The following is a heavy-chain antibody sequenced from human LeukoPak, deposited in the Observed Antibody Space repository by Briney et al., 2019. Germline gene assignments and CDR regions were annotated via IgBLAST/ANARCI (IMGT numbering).Heavy chain of an antibody. V-gene: IGHV4-59*01. CDR2: IYNSGRT. CDR3: ARDEGIAAAGNTIPSRYFDY. J-gene: IGHJ4*02. Sequence: SETLSLTCTVSGGSISDYHWTWIRQPPGKGLEYIGYIYNSGRTFYNPSLMGRVTISADTSKKQFSLKLSSVTAADTAVYYCARDEGIAAAGNTIPSRYFDYWGQGTLVTVSS. CDR1: GGSISDYH. D-gene: IGHD6-13*01.